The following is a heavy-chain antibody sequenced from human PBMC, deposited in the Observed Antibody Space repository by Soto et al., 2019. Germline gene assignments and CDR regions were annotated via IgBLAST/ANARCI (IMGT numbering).Heavy chain of an antibody. CDR2: INAGNGNT. Sequence: ASVKVSCKASGYTFTIYSMHWVRQAPGQRLEWMGWINAGNGNTKYSQTFQGRVTITSDTSASTAYMELSSLRSEDTAVYYCTRDPGRSWFDPWGQGTLVTVSS. CDR1: GYTFTIYS. J-gene: IGHJ5*02. D-gene: IGHD3-10*01. V-gene: IGHV1-3*01. CDR3: TRDPGRSWFDP.